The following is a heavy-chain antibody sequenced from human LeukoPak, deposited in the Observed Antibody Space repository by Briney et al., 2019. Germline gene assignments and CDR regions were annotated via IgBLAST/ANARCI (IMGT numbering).Heavy chain of an antibody. CDR1: GFTFSSYV. CDR2: ISGSGGGT. Sequence: GGSLRLSCAASGFTFSSYVMSWVRQAPGKGLEWVSAISGSGGGTYYADSVKGRFTISRDNSKNTLYLQTNSLRAEDTAVYYCARRGAAGTYYFDYWGQGTLATVSS. D-gene: IGHD6-13*01. J-gene: IGHJ4*02. V-gene: IGHV3-23*01. CDR3: ARRGAAGTYYFDY.